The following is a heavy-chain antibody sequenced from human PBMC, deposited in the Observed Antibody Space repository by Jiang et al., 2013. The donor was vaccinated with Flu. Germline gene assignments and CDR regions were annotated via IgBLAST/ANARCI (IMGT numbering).Heavy chain of an antibody. Sequence: GGSLRLSCAASGFTFSDYYMSWIRQAPGKGLEWVSYISSSGSTIYYADSVKGRFTISRDNAKNSLYLQMNSLRAEDTAVYYCARDYDSSGYYLDYFQHWGQGTLVTVSS. CDR3: ARDYDSSGYYLDYFQH. CDR2: ISSSGSTI. J-gene: IGHJ1*01. CDR1: GFTFSDYY. V-gene: IGHV3-11*04. D-gene: IGHD3-22*01.